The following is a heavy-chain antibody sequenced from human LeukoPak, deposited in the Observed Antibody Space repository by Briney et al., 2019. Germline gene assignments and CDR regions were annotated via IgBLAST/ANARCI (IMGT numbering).Heavy chain of an antibody. CDR3: ARRNYDILTGLAAYYYYMDV. CDR2: INHGGST. V-gene: IGHV4-34*01. D-gene: IGHD3-9*01. Sequence: SETLSLTCAVYGGSFSGYYWSWIRQPPGKGLEWIGEINHGGSTNYNPSLKSRVTISVDTSKNQFSLKLSSVTAADTAVYYCARRNYDILTGLAAYYYYMDVWGKGTTVTISS. CDR1: GGSFSGYY. J-gene: IGHJ6*03.